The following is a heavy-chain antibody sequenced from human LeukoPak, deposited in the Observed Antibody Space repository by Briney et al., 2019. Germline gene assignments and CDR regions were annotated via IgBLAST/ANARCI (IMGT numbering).Heavy chain of an antibody. Sequence: GGSLRLSCAASGFTFSSYGIHWVRQAPGKGLEWVAFIQNDGSNKYYADSVKGRFTVSRDNSKNTLYLQMSGLRADDTAVYYCARDRGYYSFDYWGQGTLVIVSS. CDR3: ARDRGYYSFDY. J-gene: IGHJ4*02. CDR2: IQNDGSNK. CDR1: GFTFSSYG. D-gene: IGHD3-3*01. V-gene: IGHV3-30*02.